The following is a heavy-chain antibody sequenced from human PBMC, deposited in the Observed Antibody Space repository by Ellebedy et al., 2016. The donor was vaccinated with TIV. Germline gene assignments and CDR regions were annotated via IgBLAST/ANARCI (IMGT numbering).Heavy chain of an antibody. J-gene: IGHJ4*02. CDR2: IYTGGTT. CDR1: GFTVSPNY. V-gene: IGHV3-53*01. D-gene: IGHD6-25*01. CDR3: ARGRGYFHQGLNFDL. Sequence: GESLKISCAASGFTVSPNYMSWVRQAPGKGLEWGSVIYTGGTTLYADSVKGRFTISRDNSKNTVYLQMNSLRAEDTAVYYCARGRGYFHQGLNFDLWGQGTLVTVSS.